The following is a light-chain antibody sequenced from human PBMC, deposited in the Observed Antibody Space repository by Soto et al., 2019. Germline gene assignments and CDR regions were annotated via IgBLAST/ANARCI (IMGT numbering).Light chain of an antibody. J-gene: IGLJ2*01. CDR1: SSDVGGYNY. CDR2: EVS. CDR3: SSYTSSNTLVV. V-gene: IGLV2-14*01. Sequence: QAVVTQPPSVSGSPGQSITISCTGTSSDVGGYNYVSWYQQHPGKAPKLMIYEVSNRPSGVSNRFSGSKSGNTASLTISGLQAEDEADYYCSSYTSSNTLVVFGGGTKLTVL.